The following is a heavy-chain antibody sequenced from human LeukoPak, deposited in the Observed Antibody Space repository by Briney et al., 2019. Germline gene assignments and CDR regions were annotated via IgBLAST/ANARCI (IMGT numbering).Heavy chain of an antibody. CDR1: GFSFSSYG. D-gene: IGHD1-26*01. V-gene: IGHV3-30*18. Sequence: PGGSLRLSCAASGFSFSSYGMHWVRQAPGKGLEWVAVIAYDGVYYHYADSVKGRFTISRDNSQNTLYLQMNGLRAEDTAVYYCAKKLSGTYEEGMQQWGQGTLVSVSS. J-gene: IGHJ1*01. CDR3: AKKLSGTYEEGMQQ. CDR2: IAYDGVYY.